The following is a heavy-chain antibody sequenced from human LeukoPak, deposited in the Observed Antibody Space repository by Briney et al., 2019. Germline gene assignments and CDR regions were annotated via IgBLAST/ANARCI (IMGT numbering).Heavy chain of an antibody. CDR1: GFTFSNYG. V-gene: IGHV3-30*02. J-gene: IGHJ4*02. Sequence: GGSLGLSWAASGFTFSNYGMHWVRQAPGKGLEWVAFLRRDGSDKYYADSVKGRFTISRDNSKNTVYLQMNSLRPEDTAVYYCAKDHSQNFDYWGQGTLVTVSS. CDR2: LRRDGSDK. CDR3: AKDHSQNFDY. D-gene: IGHD5-18*01.